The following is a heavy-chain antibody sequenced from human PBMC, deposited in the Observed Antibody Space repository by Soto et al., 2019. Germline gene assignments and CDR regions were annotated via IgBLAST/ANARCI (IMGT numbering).Heavy chain of an antibody. Sequence: SVKVSCKASGGTFSSYAISWVRQAPGQGLEWMGGIIPIFGTANYAQKFQGRVTITADKSTSTAYMELSSLRSEDTAVYYCARAVSVGAIVDYYYGMDVWGQGTTVTVSS. CDR2: IIPIFGTA. CDR3: ARAVSVGAIVDYYYGMDV. V-gene: IGHV1-69*06. J-gene: IGHJ6*02. D-gene: IGHD1-26*01. CDR1: GGTFSSYA.